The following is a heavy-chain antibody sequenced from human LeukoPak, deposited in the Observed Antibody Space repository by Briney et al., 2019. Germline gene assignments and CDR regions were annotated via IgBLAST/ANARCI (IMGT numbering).Heavy chain of an antibody. CDR3: ARAEAAGIPAAMPLMWYYYYMDV. D-gene: IGHD2-2*01. CDR1: GGTFSSYA. Sequence: SVKVSCKASGGTFSSYAISWVRQAPGQGLEWMGGIIPIFGTANYAQKFQGRVTITADESTSTAYMELSSLRSEDTAVYYCARAEAAGIPAAMPLMWYYYYMDVWDKGTTVTVSS. J-gene: IGHJ6*03. V-gene: IGHV1-69*01. CDR2: IIPIFGTA.